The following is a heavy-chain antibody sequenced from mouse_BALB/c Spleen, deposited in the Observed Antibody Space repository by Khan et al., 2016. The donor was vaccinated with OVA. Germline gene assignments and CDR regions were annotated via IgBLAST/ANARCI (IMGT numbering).Heavy chain of an antibody. D-gene: IGHD2-14*01. CDR2: IYPGDGDT. Sequence: QVQLQQSGAELVRPGSSVKISCKASGSAFSKYWLNWVKQRPGQGLEWIGQIYPGDGDTSFNGKFRGKATLTADKSSSTAYMQLSSLTSEDSAVYFCARSGYDYFAYWGQGTLVTVSA. V-gene: IGHV1-80*01. CDR3: ARSGYDYFAY. CDR1: GSAFSKYW. J-gene: IGHJ3*01.